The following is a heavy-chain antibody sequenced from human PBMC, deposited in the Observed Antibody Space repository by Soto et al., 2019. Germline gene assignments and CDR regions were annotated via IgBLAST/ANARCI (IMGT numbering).Heavy chain of an antibody. Sequence: ASVKVSCKVSGYTLTELSMHWVRQAPGKGLEWMGGFDPEDGETNYAQKLQGRVTMTTDTSTSTAYMELRSLRSDDTAVYYCARVKSLDHWGWQQHYYFDYWGQGTLVTVSS. CDR1: GYTLTELS. CDR2: FDPEDGET. J-gene: IGHJ4*02. D-gene: IGHD3-16*01. V-gene: IGHV1-24*01. CDR3: ARVKSLDHWGWQQHYYFDY.